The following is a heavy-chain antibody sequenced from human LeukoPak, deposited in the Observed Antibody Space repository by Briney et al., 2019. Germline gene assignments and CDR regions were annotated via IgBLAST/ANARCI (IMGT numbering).Heavy chain of an antibody. CDR1: GFTFSSYS. CDR3: ARDRLDLEVVGYGMDV. CDR2: ISSSSSYI. J-gene: IGHJ6*02. Sequence: GGSLRLSCAASGFTFSSYSMNWVRQAPGKGLEWVSSISSSSSYIYYADSVKGRFTISRDNAKNSLYLQMNSLRAEDTAVYYCARDRLDLEVVGYGMDVWGQGTTVTVSS. V-gene: IGHV3-21*01. D-gene: IGHD2-15*01.